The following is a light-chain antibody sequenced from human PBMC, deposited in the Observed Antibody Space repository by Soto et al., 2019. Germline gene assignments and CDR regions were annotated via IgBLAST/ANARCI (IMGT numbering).Light chain of an antibody. V-gene: IGKV3-15*01. Sequence: EIVMTQSPATLTVSPGERATLSCRASQSVGTNLAWYQQKPGQAPRLLIYGASTRATGIPARFSGSGSGTDFTLTISSLQSEDFAVYYCQHYNNWPPSITFGQGTRLEIK. J-gene: IGKJ5*01. CDR3: QHYNNWPPSIT. CDR1: QSVGTN. CDR2: GAS.